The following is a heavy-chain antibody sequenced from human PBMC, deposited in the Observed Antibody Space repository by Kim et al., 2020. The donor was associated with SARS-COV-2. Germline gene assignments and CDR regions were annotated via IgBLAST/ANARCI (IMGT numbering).Heavy chain of an antibody. CDR1: GGSISGFY. V-gene: IGHV4-59*01. CDR2: TFYSGTT. D-gene: IGHD2-2*01. J-gene: IGHJ4*02. CDR3: ARGIRSTSSPRPFDY. Sequence: SETLSLTCTVAGGSISGFYWSWIRQSPGGGLQWIGYTFYSGTTKYNPSLKSRATISIDTSKKQFSLKLKSVTAADTATYFCARGIRSTSSPRPFDYWGQG.